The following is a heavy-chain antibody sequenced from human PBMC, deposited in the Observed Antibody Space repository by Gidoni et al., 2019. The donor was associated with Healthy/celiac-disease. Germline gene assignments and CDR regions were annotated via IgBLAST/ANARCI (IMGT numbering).Heavy chain of an antibody. J-gene: IGHJ5*02. D-gene: IGHD5-12*01. CDR3: ARDVEMATNL. CDR2: YSGST. V-gene: IGHV4-59*01. Sequence: YSGSTNYNPSLKSRVTISVDTSKNQFSLKLSSVTAADTAVYYCARDVEMATNLWGQGTLVTVSS.